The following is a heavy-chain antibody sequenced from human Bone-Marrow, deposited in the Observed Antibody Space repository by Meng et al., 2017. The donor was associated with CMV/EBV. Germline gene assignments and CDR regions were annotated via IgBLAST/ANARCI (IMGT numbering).Heavy chain of an antibody. CDR1: GFTFSSYW. D-gene: IGHD3-3*01. J-gene: IGHJ4*02. V-gene: IGHV3-7*01. CDR3: ARDGPTIFGAGFDY. CDR2: IKQDGSEK. Sequence: GESLKISCAASGFTFSSYWMSWVRQAPGKGLEWVANIKQDGSEKYYVDSVKGRFTISRDNAKNSLYLQMNSLRAEDTAVYYCARDGPTIFGAGFDYWGQGTLVTVSS.